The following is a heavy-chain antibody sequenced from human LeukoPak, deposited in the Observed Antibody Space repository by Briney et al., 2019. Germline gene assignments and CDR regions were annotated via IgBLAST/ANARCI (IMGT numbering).Heavy chain of an antibody. J-gene: IGHJ6*02. Sequence: PSETLSLTCTVSGGSISSSSYYWGWIRQPPGKGLEWIGSIYYSGSTYYNPSLKSRVTISVDTSKNQFSLKLSSVTAADTAVYYCARDRLTRLAASDYYYYGMDVWGQGTTVTVSS. CDR3: ARDRLTRLAASDYYYYGMDV. V-gene: IGHV4-39*07. D-gene: IGHD6-13*01. CDR1: GGSISSSSYY. CDR2: IYYSGST.